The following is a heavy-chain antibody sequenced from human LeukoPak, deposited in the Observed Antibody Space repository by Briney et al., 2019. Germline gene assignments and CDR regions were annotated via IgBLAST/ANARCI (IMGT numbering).Heavy chain of an antibody. J-gene: IGHJ4*02. CDR2: IYYSGTT. D-gene: IGHD6-19*01. CDR3: TYSSGWSYYFDS. CDR1: GASISSSNYY. Sequence: SETLSLTCTVSGASISSSNYYLGWIRQPPGKMLGEIGSIYYSGTTYSTPSLTRRVTISVDTSKNQLSLELSSVTAADTALYYCTYSSGWSYYFDSWGRGTLVSVSS. V-gene: IGHV4-39*01.